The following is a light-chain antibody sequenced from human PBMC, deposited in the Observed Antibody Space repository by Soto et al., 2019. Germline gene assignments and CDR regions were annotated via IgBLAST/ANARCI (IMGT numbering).Light chain of an antibody. J-gene: IGKJ4*01. Sequence: DIQMTQSPSTLSASVGDRVTITCRASQGISSYLAWYQQKPGKAPKLLIYAASSLQSGVPSRFSGSGSGTDFTLTISSLQPEDFATYYCQQANSFPLTFGGGTKVDIK. V-gene: IGKV1-12*01. CDR3: QQANSFPLT. CDR2: AAS. CDR1: QGISSY.